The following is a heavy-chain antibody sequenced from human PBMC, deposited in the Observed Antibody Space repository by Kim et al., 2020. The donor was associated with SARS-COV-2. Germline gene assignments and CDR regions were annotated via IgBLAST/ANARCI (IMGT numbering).Heavy chain of an antibody. V-gene: IGHV4-39*01. CDR3: ARLRTVTGGFDY. Sequence: YSTPSLKSRVTIAVDTSKNQFSLKLSSVTAADTAVYYCARLRTVTGGFDYWGQGTLVTVSS. D-gene: IGHD4-17*01. J-gene: IGHJ4*02.